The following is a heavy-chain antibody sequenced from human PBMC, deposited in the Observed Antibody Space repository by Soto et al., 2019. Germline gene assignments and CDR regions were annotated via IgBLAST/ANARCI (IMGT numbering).Heavy chain of an antibody. Sequence: ASVKVSCKVSGYTLTELSMHWVRPAPGKGLEWMGGFDPEDGETIYAQKFQGRVTMTEDTSTDTAYMELSSLRSEDTAVYYCATAPFVDIVATIRVFDYWGQGTLVTVSS. J-gene: IGHJ4*02. CDR3: ATAPFVDIVATIRVFDY. D-gene: IGHD5-12*01. CDR2: FDPEDGET. CDR1: GYTLTELS. V-gene: IGHV1-24*01.